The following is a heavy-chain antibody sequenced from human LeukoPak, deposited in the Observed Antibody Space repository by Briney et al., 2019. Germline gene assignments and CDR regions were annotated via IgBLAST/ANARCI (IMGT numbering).Heavy chain of an antibody. Sequence: PSETLSLTCAVSGGSLSGYYWSWIRQPPGKGLEWIGYIYDSGSTNYNPSLKSRVTISVDTSKNQFSLKLNSVTAADTAVYYCARVGGTNFYYYGLDVWGQGTTVTVSS. CDR1: GGSLSGYY. V-gene: IGHV4-59*01. D-gene: IGHD3-3*01. CDR3: ARVGGTNFYYYGLDV. J-gene: IGHJ6*02. CDR2: IYDSGST.